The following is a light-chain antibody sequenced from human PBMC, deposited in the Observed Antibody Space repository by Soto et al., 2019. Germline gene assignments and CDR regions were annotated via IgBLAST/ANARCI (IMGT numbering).Light chain of an antibody. CDR1: QSVLYSSNNNNY. CDR3: QQYYSTPQS. J-gene: IGKJ2*01. V-gene: IGKV4-1*01. Sequence: DIVMTQSPDSLAVSLGERATINCKSSQSVLYSSNNNNYLAWYQQKPGQPPKLLIYWASTRESVVPDRFSGSGSGTDFTLTISSLQAEDVAVYYCQQYYSTPQSFGQGTTLEIK. CDR2: WAS.